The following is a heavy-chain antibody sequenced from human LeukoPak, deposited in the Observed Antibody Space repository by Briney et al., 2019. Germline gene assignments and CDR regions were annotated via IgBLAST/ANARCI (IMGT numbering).Heavy chain of an antibody. CDR2: INSDGSIT. D-gene: IGHD3-22*01. Sequence: GGSLRLSCAASGFTLSRYWMHWVRQARGKGLMWVSHINSDGSITIYADSVKGRFTISRDNAKNTLYVKMKSERGEDTAVNYCAIGSYDSSIFYYYCSQGSLVTVSS. V-gene: IGHV3-74*01. CDR1: GFTLSRYW. J-gene: IGHJ4*02. CDR3: AIGSYDSSIFYYY.